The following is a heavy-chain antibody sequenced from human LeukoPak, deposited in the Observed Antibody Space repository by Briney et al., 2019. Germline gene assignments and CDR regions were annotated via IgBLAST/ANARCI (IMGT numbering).Heavy chain of an antibody. CDR1: GGSISSYY. J-gene: IGHJ3*02. D-gene: IGHD6-13*01. CDR3: ARSGSWYSDAFDI. V-gene: IGHV4-59*08. Sequence: SETLSLTCTVSGGSISSYYWSWIRQPPGKGLEWIGYIYYSGSTNYNPSLKSRVTISVDTSKTQFSLKLSSVTAADTAVYYCARSGSWYSDAFDIWGQGTMVTVSS. CDR2: IYYSGST.